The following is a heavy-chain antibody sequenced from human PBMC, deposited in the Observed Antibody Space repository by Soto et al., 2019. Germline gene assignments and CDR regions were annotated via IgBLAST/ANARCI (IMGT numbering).Heavy chain of an antibody. V-gene: IGHV4-31*03. D-gene: IGHD5-12*01. CDR1: GASINSGGDY. CDR3: ARELSDDDSGAFDI. Sequence: QVQLQESGPGLVKPSQTLSLTCTVSGASINSGGDYWSWIRQHPGKGLEWIGYIYSSGGTSYNPSLKSRVTISVDTPKNQISLKLISVTAADTAVYYCARELSDDDSGAFDIRGHGTMVTVSS. J-gene: IGHJ3*02. CDR2: IYSSGGT.